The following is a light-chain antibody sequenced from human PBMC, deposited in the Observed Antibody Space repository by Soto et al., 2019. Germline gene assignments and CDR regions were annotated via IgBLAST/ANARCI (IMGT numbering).Light chain of an antibody. CDR3: QQYGTSLSWT. J-gene: IGKJ1*01. CDR2: GAS. V-gene: IGKV3-20*01. Sequence: EIVLTQSPGTLSLSPGERATLSCRASQSVTSSYLTWYQQKPGQAPRLLIYGASSRAAGIPDRFSGSGSGTDFTLTINRLEPVDFAVYYCQQYGTSLSWTFGQGTKVEIK. CDR1: QSVTSSY.